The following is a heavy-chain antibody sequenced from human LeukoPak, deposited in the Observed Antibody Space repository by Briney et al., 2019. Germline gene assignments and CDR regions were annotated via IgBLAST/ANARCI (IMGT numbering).Heavy chain of an antibody. D-gene: IGHD1-26*01. CDR1: GFTFSSYG. J-gene: IGHJ6*02. Sequence: GGSLRLSCAASGFTFSSYGMHWVRQAPGKGLEWVAVISYDGSNKYYADSVKGRFTISRDNSKNTLYLQMNSLRAEDTAVYYCAKDRRYSGSYYYYYGMGVWGQGTTVTVSS. CDR2: ISYDGSNK. V-gene: IGHV3-30*18. CDR3: AKDRRYSGSYYYYYGMGV.